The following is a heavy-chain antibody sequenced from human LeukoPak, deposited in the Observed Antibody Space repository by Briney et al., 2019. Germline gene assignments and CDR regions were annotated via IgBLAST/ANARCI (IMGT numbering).Heavy chain of an antibody. D-gene: IGHD1-26*01. V-gene: IGHV3-7*04. CDR1: GFTFSSWW. J-gene: IGHJ4*02. CDR3: ARDGYSGSFYDY. CDR2: IKKDGREK. Sequence: GGSLRLSCAASGFTFSSWWMSWVRQAPGKGLGWVANIKKDGREKYYVDSVKGRFTISRDNAKSSLYLQMNSLRAEDTAVYYCARDGYSGSFYDYWGQGTLVTVSS.